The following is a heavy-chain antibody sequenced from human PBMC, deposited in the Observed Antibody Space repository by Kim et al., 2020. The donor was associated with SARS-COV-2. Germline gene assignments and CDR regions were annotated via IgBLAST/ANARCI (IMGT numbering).Heavy chain of an antibody. D-gene: IGHD4-17*01. J-gene: IGHJ6*02. CDR3: ARGTVTTYYYGMDV. Sequence: ANAVKGRFTISRDNAKNSLYLQMNSLRAEDTAVYYCARGTVTTYYYGMDVWGQGTTVTVSS. V-gene: IGHV3-11*04.